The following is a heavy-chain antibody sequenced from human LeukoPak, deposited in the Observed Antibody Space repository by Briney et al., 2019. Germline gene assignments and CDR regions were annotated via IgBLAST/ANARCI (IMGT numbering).Heavy chain of an antibody. V-gene: IGHV3-21*01. D-gene: IGHD1-26*01. CDR2: ISGSSSYI. CDR3: ARDLLGWELHYFDY. J-gene: IGHJ4*02. CDR1: GFTFSTYN. Sequence: GGSLRLSCAASGFTFSTYNMNWVRQAPGKGLEWVSSISGSSSYIYYADSVKGRLSISRDNAKNSLYLQMNSLRAEDTAVYYCARDLLGWELHYFDYWGQGTLVTVSS.